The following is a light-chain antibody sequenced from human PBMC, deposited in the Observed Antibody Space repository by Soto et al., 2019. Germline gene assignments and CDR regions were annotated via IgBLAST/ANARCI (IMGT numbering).Light chain of an antibody. CDR2: GAS. Sequence: EIVLTQSPGTLSLSPGERATLSCRASPSVSSTYLAWYQQKPGQAPSLLIDGASRSATSIPARFSGSGSGTSFTLNISGLETEDFAVYYGHQYERTPTTFGRGTNVESK. CDR3: HQYERTPTT. V-gene: IGKV3-20*01. J-gene: IGKJ4*01. CDR1: PSVSSTY.